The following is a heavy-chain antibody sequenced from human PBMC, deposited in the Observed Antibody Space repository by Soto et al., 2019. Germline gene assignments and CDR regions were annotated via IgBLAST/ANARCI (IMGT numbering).Heavy chain of an antibody. D-gene: IGHD2-21*01. J-gene: IGHJ6*02. CDR2: IYYSGST. V-gene: IGHV4-31*03. CDR1: GGSISSGGYY. CDR3: AASCVGCGGFNYYGMDV. Sequence: QVQLQESGPGLVKPSQTLSLTCTVSGGSISSGGYYWSWIRQHPGKGLEWIGYIYYSGSTYYNPSLKTRVTISVDPSKNHFSLKLSSVTAADTAVYYCAASCVGCGGFNYYGMDVWGQGTTVTVSS.